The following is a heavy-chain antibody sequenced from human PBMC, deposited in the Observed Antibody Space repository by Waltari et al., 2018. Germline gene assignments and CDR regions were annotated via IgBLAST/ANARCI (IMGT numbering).Heavy chain of an antibody. CDR2: VYYSGAT. D-gene: IGHD1-26*01. J-gene: IGHJ4*02. CDR3: AAIVAATRAIDY. V-gene: IGHV4-59*03. CDR1: GASINSYY. Sequence: QVQLRASGPGLVKPSETLSLTCSVTGASINSYYWTWVRQSPGKGLEWIGYVYYSGATSYHPSLKSRVAMAIDTPRSQFSLNLRSSTTADTAVYYWAAIVAATRAIDYWGQGIPVSVSS.